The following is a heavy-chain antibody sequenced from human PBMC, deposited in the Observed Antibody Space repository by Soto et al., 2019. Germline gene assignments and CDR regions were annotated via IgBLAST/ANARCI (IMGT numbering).Heavy chain of an antibody. CDR3: AREPTIIGVVGHDY. Sequence: PGGSLRLSCAASGFTFSSYWMHWVRQAPGKGLVWVSRINSDGSSTSYADSVKGRFTISRDNAKNTLYLQMNSLRAEDTAVYYCAREPTIIGVVGHDYWGQGTLVTVSS. CDR1: GFTFSSYW. J-gene: IGHJ4*02. D-gene: IGHD3-3*01. CDR2: INSDGSST. V-gene: IGHV3-74*01.